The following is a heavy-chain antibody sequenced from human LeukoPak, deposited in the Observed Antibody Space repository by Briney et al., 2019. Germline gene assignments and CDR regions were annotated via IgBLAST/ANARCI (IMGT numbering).Heavy chain of an antibody. V-gene: IGHV6-1*01. Sequence: SQTLSLTCAISGDSVSSNSATWNWIRQSPSRGLEWLGRTYYRSKWYNDYAVSVKTRITINPDTSKNQFSLQLNSVTPEDTAVYYCARVGCCSSTSCYHWFDLWGQGTLVTVSS. J-gene: IGHJ5*02. D-gene: IGHD2-2*01. CDR2: TYYRSKWYN. CDR1: GDSVSSNSAT. CDR3: ARVGCCSSTSCYHWFDL.